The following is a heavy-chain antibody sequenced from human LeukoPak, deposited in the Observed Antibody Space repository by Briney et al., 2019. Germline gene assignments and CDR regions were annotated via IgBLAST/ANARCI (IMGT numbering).Heavy chain of an antibody. J-gene: IGHJ4*02. V-gene: IGHV3-9*01. D-gene: IGHD6-13*01. CDR3: AKGEGYSGSWPPGD. Sequence: TGGSLRLSCAASGFTFDDYAMHWVRQAPGKGLEWVSGISWNSGSIGYADSVKGRFTISRDNAENSLYLQMNSLRAEDTALYYCAKGEGYSGSWPPGDWGQGTLVTVSS. CDR2: ISWNSGSI. CDR1: GFTFDDYA.